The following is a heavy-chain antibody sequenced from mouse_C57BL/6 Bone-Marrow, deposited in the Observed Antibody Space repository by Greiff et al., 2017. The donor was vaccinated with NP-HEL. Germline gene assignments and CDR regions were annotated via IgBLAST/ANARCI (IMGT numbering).Heavy chain of an antibody. D-gene: IGHD2-4*01. CDR2: IYPGSGNT. V-gene: IGHV1-66*01. CDR3: ARADYAPYFDY. Sequence: VQLQQSGPELVKPGASVKISCKASGYSFTSYYIHWVKQRPGQGLEWIGWIYPGSGNTKYNEKFKGKATLTADTSSSTAYMQLSSLTSEDSAVYYCARADYAPYFDYWGQGTTLTVSS. J-gene: IGHJ2*01. CDR1: GYSFTSYY.